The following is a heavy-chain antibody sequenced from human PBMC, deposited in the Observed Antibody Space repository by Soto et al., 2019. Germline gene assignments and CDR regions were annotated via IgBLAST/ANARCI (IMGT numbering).Heavy chain of an antibody. CDR2: FDPEDVET. V-gene: IGHV1-24*01. Sequence: ASVKVSCKVSGYTLTELSMHWVRQAPGKGLERMGGFDPEDVETIYAQKFQGRVTMTEDTSTDTAYMELSSLRSEDTAVYYCATTSDFWSGYTFDYWGQGTLVTVSS. CDR1: GYTLTELS. J-gene: IGHJ4*02. CDR3: ATTSDFWSGYTFDY. D-gene: IGHD3-3*01.